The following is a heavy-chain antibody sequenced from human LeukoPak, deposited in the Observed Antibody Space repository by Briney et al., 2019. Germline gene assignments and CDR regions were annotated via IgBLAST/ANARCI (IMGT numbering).Heavy chain of an antibody. J-gene: IGHJ4*02. CDR1: GFTFSSYN. V-gene: IGHV3-48*01. CDR3: ARARGYCSSTSCYTATIFDY. D-gene: IGHD2-2*02. CDR2: ISSSSDTI. Sequence: GGSLRLSCAASGFTFSSYNMNWVRQAPGKGLEWVSYISSSSDTIYYADSVKGRFTISRDNAKNSLYLQMNSLRAEDTAVYYCARARGYCSSTSCYTATIFDYWGQGTLVTVSS.